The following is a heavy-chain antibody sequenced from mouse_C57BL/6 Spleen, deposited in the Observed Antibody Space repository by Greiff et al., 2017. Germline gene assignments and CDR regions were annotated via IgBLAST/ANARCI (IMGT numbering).Heavy chain of an antibody. J-gene: IGHJ3*01. V-gene: IGHV1-82*01. D-gene: IGHD2-3*01. CDR1: GYAFSSSW. CDR2: IYPGDGDT. Sequence: QVQLQQSGPELVKPGASVKISCKASGYAFSSSWMNWVKQRPGKGLEWIGRIYPGDGDTNYNGKFKGKATLTADKSSSTAYMQLSSLTSEDSAVYFCARVYDGYYGFAYLGQRTLVNVSA. CDR3: ARVYDGYYGFAY.